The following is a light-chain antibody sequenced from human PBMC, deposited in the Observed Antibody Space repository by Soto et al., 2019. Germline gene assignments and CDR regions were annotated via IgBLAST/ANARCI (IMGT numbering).Light chain of an antibody. CDR1: QSVSSSY. CDR3: QQRSNWPPV. J-gene: IGKJ4*01. CDR2: GAS. Sequence: ETLLKKTPCNLCLSPGEIATLFFRASQSVSSSYLAWYQQKPGQAPRLLIYGASSRATGIPDRFSGSGSGTDFTLTISILEPEDFAVYYCQQRSNWPPVFGGGTKVDIK. V-gene: IGKV3D-20*02.